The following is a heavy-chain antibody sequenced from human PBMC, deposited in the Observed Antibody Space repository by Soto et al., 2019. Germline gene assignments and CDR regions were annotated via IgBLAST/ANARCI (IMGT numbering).Heavy chain of an antibody. D-gene: IGHD6-25*01. Sequence: GGSLRLSCVASGFTLRTSGMHWVRQAPSKGLEWVAVISHDGSNQFYAESVKGRFTISRDNSKNMLYLQMSSLRADDSAVYFCAKDSSAAFDYWGQGTVVTVS. CDR3: AKDSSAAFDY. CDR2: ISHDGSNQ. V-gene: IGHV3-30*18. CDR1: GFTLRTSG. J-gene: IGHJ4*02.